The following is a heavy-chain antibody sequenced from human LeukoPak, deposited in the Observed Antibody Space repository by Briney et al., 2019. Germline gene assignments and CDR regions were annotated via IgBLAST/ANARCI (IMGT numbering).Heavy chain of an antibody. V-gene: IGHV3-30*18. Sequence: PGRSLRLSCAPSGFVFSSYAMHWVRQAPGKGLEWVALISFDGSSKYCGDSVKGRFTISRDNSKNTLYLQMNSLRVEDTAVYYCAKNRGPYCSGGSCYYFGYWGQGTLVTVSS. CDR1: GFVFSSYA. D-gene: IGHD2-15*01. CDR2: ISFDGSSK. CDR3: AKNRGPYCSGGSCYYFGY. J-gene: IGHJ4*02.